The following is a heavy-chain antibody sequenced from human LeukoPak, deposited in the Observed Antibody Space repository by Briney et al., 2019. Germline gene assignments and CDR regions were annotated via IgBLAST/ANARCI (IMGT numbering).Heavy chain of an antibody. J-gene: IGHJ4*02. CDR1: GGSFSGYY. V-gene: IGHV4-34*01. Sequence: PSETLSLTCAVYGGSFSGYYWSWIRQPPGKGLEWIGEINHSGSTNYNPSLKSRVTISVDTSKNQFSLKLNSVTAADTAMYYCARQWGRLGFDYWGQGTLVNVSS. CDR3: ARQWGRLGFDY. CDR2: INHSGST. D-gene: IGHD3-16*01.